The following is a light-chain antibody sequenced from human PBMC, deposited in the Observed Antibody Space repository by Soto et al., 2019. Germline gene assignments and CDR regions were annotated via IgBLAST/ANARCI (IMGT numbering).Light chain of an antibody. V-gene: IGLV2-14*03. Sequence: QSVLTQPASVSGSPGQSXTXSCTXTSXDVGGYNYVSWYQQHPGKAPKLMIYDVSNRPSGISNRFSGSKSGNTASLTISGLQAEDEADYYCSSYTSSSSPYVFGTGTKLTVL. CDR2: DVS. J-gene: IGLJ1*01. CDR1: SXDVGGYNY. CDR3: SSYTSSSSPYV.